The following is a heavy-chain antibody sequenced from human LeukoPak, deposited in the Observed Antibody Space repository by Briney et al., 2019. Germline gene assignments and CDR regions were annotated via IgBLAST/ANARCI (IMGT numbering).Heavy chain of an antibody. CDR3: AKSGIAARFSGRYSYNYMDV. CDR1: GFSFSVFW. CDR2: IKTDGSIT. J-gene: IGHJ6*03. V-gene: IGHV3-74*01. Sequence: GGSLRLSCAASGFSFSVFWMHWVRQAPGRGPVWVSRIKTDGSITNYADSVKGRLTISRGNSKNTLYLQMNSLRAEDTAVYYCAKSGIAARFSGRYSYNYMDVWGKGTTVTVSS. D-gene: IGHD6-6*01.